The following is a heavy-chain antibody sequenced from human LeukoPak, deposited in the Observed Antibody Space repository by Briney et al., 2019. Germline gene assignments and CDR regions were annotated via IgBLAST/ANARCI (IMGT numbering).Heavy chain of an antibody. V-gene: IGHV4-30-4*01. Sequence: TLSLTCTVSGGSISSGDYYWRWIRQPPGQGLEWYGCINCSGSTYYNPSLKRRVTISVDTTKNQFSLKLSSMTAADTAVYYCARGIAAAAPADYFDYWGQGTLVTVSS. CDR2: INCSGST. CDR3: ARGIAAAAPADYFDY. CDR1: GGSISSGDYY. J-gene: IGHJ4*02. D-gene: IGHD6-13*01.